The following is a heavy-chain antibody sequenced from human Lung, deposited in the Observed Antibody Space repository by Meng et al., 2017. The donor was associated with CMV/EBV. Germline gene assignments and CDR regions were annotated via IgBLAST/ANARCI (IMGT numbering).Heavy chain of an antibody. CDR3: ATDLYYDDSGLRDY. J-gene: IGHJ4*02. CDR1: GFTFSNAG. CDR2: IISEADGGTT. Sequence: SGFTFSNAGRSWVRQAQGKGVEWVGRIISEADGGTTHHAAPVKGRFTISRDDSKNTLYLQMNSLKTEVTAMYYCATDLYYDDSGLRDYWGRGTLVTVSS. D-gene: IGHD3-22*01. V-gene: IGHV3-15*01.